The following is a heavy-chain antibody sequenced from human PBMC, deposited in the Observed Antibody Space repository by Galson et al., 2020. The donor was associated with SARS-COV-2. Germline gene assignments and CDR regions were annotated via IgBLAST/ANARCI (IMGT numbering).Heavy chain of an antibody. CDR1: GGSFSDYS. CDR3: ARGGSRPVMVFDYYYFYMDV. J-gene: IGHJ6*03. D-gene: IGHD5-18*01. Sequence: SETLSLTFGVYGGSFSDYSWTWVRQPPGKGLEWIGEISHSGRTNYSPSLKSRVFMSVDMSKNQFSLKLRSVTAADTAVYYCARGGSRPVMVFDYYYFYMDVWGKGTTVTVSS. CDR2: ISHSGRT. V-gene: IGHV4-34*01.